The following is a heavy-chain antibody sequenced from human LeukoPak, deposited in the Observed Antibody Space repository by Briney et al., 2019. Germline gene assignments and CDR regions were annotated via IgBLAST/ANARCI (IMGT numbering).Heavy chain of an antibody. Sequence: PPETLSLTCTVSGGSISSYYWSWIRQPPGKGLEWIGYIYYSGSTDYNPSLKSRVTISVDTSKNQFSRKLSSVTAADTAVYYCARHYYDSSGYYDSRWYYFDYWGQGTLVTVSS. CDR2: IYYSGST. V-gene: IGHV4-59*08. CDR1: GGSISSYY. D-gene: IGHD3-22*01. J-gene: IGHJ4*02. CDR3: ARHYYDSSGYYDSRWYYFDY.